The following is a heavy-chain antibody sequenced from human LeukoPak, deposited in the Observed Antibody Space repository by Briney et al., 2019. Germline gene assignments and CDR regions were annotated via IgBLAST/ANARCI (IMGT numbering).Heavy chain of an antibody. D-gene: IGHD2-15*01. V-gene: IGHV1-69*01. CDR3: ASPEYCSGGSCYSYALDY. CDR1: GGTFSSCA. J-gene: IGHJ4*02. Sequence: GSSVKVSCKASGGTFSSCAISWVRQAPGQGLEWMGGIIPIFGTANYAQKFQGRVTITADESTSTAYMELSSLRSEDTAVYYCASPEYCSGGSCYSYALDYWGQGTLVTVSS. CDR2: IIPIFGTA.